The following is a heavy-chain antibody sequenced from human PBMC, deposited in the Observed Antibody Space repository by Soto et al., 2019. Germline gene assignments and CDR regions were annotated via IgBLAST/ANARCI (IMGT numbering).Heavy chain of an antibody. CDR2: IYSGGST. Sequence: LSCAASGFTVSSNYMSWVRQAPGKGLEWVSVIYSGGSTYYADSVKGRFTISRDNSKNTLYLQMNSLRAEDTAVYYCARGDWTKRLGFDYWGQGTLVTVSS. CDR3: ARGDWTKRLGFDY. V-gene: IGHV3-53*01. CDR1: GFTVSSNY. J-gene: IGHJ4*02. D-gene: IGHD1-1*01.